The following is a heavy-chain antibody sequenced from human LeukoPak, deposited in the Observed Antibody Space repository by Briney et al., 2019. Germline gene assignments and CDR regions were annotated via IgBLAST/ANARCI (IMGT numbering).Heavy chain of an antibody. V-gene: IGHV4-59*01. CDR3: VRGGRAIFGVVTGFDY. D-gene: IGHD3-3*01. CDR1: GGSISSYY. J-gene: IGHJ4*02. Sequence: SETLSLTCAVSGGSISSYYWSWIRQPPGKGLEWIGYIYYSGSTNYNPSLKSRVTISVNTSKNQFSLKLSSVTAADTAVYYCVRGGRAIFGVVTGFDYWGQGTLVTVSS. CDR2: IYYSGST.